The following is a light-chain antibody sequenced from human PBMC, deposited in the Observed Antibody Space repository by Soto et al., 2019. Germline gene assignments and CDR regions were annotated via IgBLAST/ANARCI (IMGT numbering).Light chain of an antibody. CDR2: EVT. V-gene: IGLV2-14*01. Sequence: QSVLTQPASVSGSLGQSITISCTGTTSDVGGYNYVSWYQQHPGKAPILMIYEVTNRPSGVSNRFSGSKSGNTASLTISGLQVEDEAAYYCGSYTGSITYVFGTGTKLTVL. J-gene: IGLJ1*01. CDR1: TSDVGGYNY. CDR3: GSYTGSITYV.